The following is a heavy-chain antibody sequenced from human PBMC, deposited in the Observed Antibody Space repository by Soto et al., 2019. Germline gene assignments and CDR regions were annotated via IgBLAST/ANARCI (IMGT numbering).Heavy chain of an antibody. CDR3: ASGAGVGATYGDLYYYYYGMDV. D-gene: IGHD1-26*01. J-gene: IGHJ6*02. Sequence: PGGTLRLSCAASGFTVSSNYMSWVRQAPGKGLKRDSFIYSGGSTYYANSVKGRFTISRENSKNTLYLHLNSLRAEDTAVYYCASGAGVGATYGDLYYYYYGMDVWGQGTTVTVSS. CDR2: IYSGGST. V-gene: IGHV3-53*01. CDR1: GFTVSSNY.